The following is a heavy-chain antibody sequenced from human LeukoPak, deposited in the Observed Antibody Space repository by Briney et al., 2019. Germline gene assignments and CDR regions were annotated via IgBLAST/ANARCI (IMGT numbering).Heavy chain of an antibody. D-gene: IGHD6-13*01. CDR1: GGTFSSYA. CDR2: IIPILGIA. Sequence: ASVKVSCKASGGTFSSYAISWVRQAPGQGLEWMGRIIPILGIANYAQKFQGRATITADKSTSTAYMELSSLRSEDTAVYYCASIEPIAAAGDPFDYWGQGTLVTVSS. J-gene: IGHJ4*02. CDR3: ASIEPIAAAGDPFDY. V-gene: IGHV1-69*04.